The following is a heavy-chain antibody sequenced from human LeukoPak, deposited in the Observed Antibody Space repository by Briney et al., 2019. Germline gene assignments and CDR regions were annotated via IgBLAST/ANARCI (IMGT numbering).Heavy chain of an antibody. CDR2: IDSGGGT. CDR1: GFTVRANY. J-gene: IGHJ4*02. Sequence: GGSLRLSCTASGFTVRANYMSWVRQAPGKGLEWVSVIDSGGGTYYADSVKGRFTISRDNSKNTLYLQMNSLRAEDTAVYYCARVRGSSSPESFDYWGQGTLVTVSS. D-gene: IGHD6-6*01. CDR3: ARVRGSSSPESFDY. V-gene: IGHV3-53*05.